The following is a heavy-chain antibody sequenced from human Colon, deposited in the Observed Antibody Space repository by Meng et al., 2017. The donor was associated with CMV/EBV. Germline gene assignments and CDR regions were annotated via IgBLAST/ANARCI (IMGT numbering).Heavy chain of an antibody. Sequence: HVQPQQSAPSWVVPSGPLSLTCTVSGGSITNSNLWSWVRLPPGKGLEWIGEVYLGGTIHHHPSLQSRVTISLDKAKDHLSLKLASVTAADTAVYYCASLKDYDGRGYYYFESWGQGTLVTVSS. CDR1: GGSITNSNL. CDR3: ASLKDYDGRGYYYFES. D-gene: IGHD3-22*01. CDR2: VYLGGTI. J-gene: IGHJ4*02. V-gene: IGHV4-4*02.